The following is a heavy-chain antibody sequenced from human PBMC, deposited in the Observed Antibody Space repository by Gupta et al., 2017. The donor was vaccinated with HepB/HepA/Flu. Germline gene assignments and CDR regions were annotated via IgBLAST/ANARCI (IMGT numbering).Heavy chain of an antibody. D-gene: IGHD1-1*01. CDR1: GFTFSGYW. V-gene: IGHV3-74*01. Sequence: EVQLVESGVGFVQPGGSLRLSCAASGFTFSGYWMHGGRQAPWKGLVWVSRINSDGRSTSDADSVKGRFKIPREKAKNTLYLKMTSLREEDTAVYDGARGGEVEFDDGCQGTMVTVYS. CDR3: ARGGEVEFDD. J-gene: IGHJ4*02. CDR2: INSDGRST.